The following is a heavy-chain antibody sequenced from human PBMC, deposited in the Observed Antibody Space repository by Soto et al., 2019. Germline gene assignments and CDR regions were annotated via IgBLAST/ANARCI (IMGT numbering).Heavy chain of an antibody. CDR3: AKEGPITNWYFDY. D-gene: IGHD1-1*01. CDR1: GFTFSNYG. Sequence: QVQLVESEGGVVQPGRSLRLSCTASGFTFSNYGMHWVRQAPGKGLEWVTVISYDGNVAYYADSVKGRFTSSRDNSKNPLYLQMNSLRTGDTAVYFCAKEGPITNWYFDYWGQGTLVTVSS. V-gene: IGHV3-30*18. CDR2: ISYDGNVA. J-gene: IGHJ4*02.